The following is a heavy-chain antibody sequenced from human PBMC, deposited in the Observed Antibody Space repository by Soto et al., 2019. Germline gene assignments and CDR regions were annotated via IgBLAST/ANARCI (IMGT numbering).Heavy chain of an antibody. CDR1: GFTFSSYA. CDR3: VKDLAAPEDKMDTAMVVFDY. J-gene: IGHJ4*02. D-gene: IGHD5-18*01. Sequence: GGSLRLSCAASGFTFSSYAMSWVRQAPGKGLEWVSAISGSGGSTYYADSVKGRFTISRDNSKNTLYLQMNSLRAEDTAVYYCVKDLAAPEDKMDTAMVVFDYWGQGTLVTVSS. V-gene: IGHV3-23*01. CDR2: ISGSGGST.